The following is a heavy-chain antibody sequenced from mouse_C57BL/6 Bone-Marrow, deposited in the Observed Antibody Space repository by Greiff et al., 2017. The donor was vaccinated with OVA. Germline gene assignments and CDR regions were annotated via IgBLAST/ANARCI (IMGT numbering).Heavy chain of an antibody. CDR1: GYSFTGYY. CDR2: INPSTGGT. J-gene: IGHJ3*01. CDR3: ARGGTGPFAN. Sequence: VQLQQSGPELVKPGASVKISCKASGYSFTGYYMNWVKQSPEKSLEWIGEINPSTGGTTYNQKFKAKATLTVDKSSSTAYMQLKSLTSEDSAVYYCARGGTGPFANWGQGTLVTVSA. V-gene: IGHV1-42*01. D-gene: IGHD4-1*01.